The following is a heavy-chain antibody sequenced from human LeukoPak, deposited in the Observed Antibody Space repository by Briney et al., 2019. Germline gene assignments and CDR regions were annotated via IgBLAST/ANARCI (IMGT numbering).Heavy chain of an antibody. J-gene: IGHJ4*02. CDR3: APWIRAQQYYFDS. V-gene: IGHV3-21*01. CDR1: GFTFSDYS. D-gene: IGHD6-13*01. CDR2: ISRWSNYI. Sequence: PGGTLRLSCAASGFTFSDYSMNWVCQAPATGLDWDASISRWSNYIYYEDSLKARFTIYRDNAKSSLYLQMDSLRAEDTAVYYCAPWIRAQQYYFDSWGQGTLVTVVS.